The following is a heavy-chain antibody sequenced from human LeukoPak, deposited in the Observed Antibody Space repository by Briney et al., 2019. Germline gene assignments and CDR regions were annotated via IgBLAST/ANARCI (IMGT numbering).Heavy chain of an antibody. D-gene: IGHD3-16*01. CDR1: GHSIINSYY. CDR3: ARGQGGYYYYMDV. CDR2: IYHTGST. V-gene: IGHV4-38-2*02. J-gene: IGHJ6*03. Sequence: SETLSLTCTVSGHSIINSYYWGWIRQPPGKGLEWIGSIYHTGSTNHNPSLRSRVTISVDTSKNQFSLKVSSVTAADTAVYYCARGQGGYYYYMDVWGKGTTVTVSS.